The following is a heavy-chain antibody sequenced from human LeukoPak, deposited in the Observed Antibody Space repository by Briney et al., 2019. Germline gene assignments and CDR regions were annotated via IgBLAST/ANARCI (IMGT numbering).Heavy chain of an antibody. J-gene: IGHJ4*02. V-gene: IGHV1-69*04. Sequence: SVKVSCKASGGTFSSYAISWVRQAPGQGLEWMGRIIPILGIANYAQKFQGRVTITADKSTSTAYMELSSLRSEDTAVYYCASLAQGYCSGGSCYSDYWGQGTLVTVSS. CDR3: ASLAQGYCSGGSCYSDY. D-gene: IGHD2-15*01. CDR1: GGTFSSYA. CDR2: IIPILGIA.